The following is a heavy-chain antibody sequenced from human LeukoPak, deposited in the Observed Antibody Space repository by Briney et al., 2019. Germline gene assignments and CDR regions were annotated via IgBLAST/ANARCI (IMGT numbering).Heavy chain of an antibody. CDR3: ARGFRRFDL. V-gene: IGHV4-59*01. D-gene: IGHD3-10*01. Sequence: SETLSLTCTVSGGSISSYHWSWIRQPPGRALESIGYIFYRGTTNYSPSLRSRVTMSADTSKNQISLRLSFVTAADTAVYYCARGFRRFDLWGQGTLVTVSS. CDR1: GGSISSYH. CDR2: IFYRGTT. J-gene: IGHJ5*02.